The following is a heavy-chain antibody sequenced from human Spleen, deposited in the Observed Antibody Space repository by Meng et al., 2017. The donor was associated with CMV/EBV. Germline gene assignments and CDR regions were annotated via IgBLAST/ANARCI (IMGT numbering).Heavy chain of an antibody. D-gene: IGHD2-21*02. V-gene: IGHV1-24*01. CDR3: TTEDLCSGGACSVAY. CDR2: FDPEDGET. J-gene: IGHJ4*02. Sequence: SGYNLIELSMQWVRQAPGKGLEWMGGFDPEDGETIFAQKFQGRVTLTEDTSTNTAYMELSSLKSEDTAVYFCTTEDLCSGGACSVAYWGQGTLVTVSS. CDR1: GYNLIELS.